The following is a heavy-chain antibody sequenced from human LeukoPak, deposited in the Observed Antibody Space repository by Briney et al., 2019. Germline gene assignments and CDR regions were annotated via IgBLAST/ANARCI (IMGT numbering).Heavy chain of an antibody. Sequence: SKTLSLTCAVYGGSFSGYYWSWIRQPPGKGLEWIGEINHSGSTNYNPSLKSRVTISVDTSKNQFSLKLSSVTAADTAVYYCARAVAADYWGQGTLVTVSS. CDR3: ARAVAADY. CDR2: INHSGST. J-gene: IGHJ4*02. CDR1: GGSFSGYY. V-gene: IGHV4-34*01. D-gene: IGHD6-19*01.